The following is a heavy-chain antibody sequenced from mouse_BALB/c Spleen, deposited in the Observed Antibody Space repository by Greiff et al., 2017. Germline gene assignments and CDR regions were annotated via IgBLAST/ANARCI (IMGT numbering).Heavy chain of an antibody. J-gene: IGHJ1*01. CDR1: GFTFSSYG. D-gene: IGHD2-2*01. CDR2: ISSGGSYT. Sequence: EVHLVESGGGLVKPGGSLKLSCAASGFTFSSYGMSWVRQTPDKRLEWVATISSGGSYTYYPDSVKGRFTISRDNAKNTLYLQMSSLKSEDTAMYYCARHGYDWYFDVWGAGTTVTVSS. CDR3: ARHGYDWYFDV. V-gene: IGHV5-6*01.